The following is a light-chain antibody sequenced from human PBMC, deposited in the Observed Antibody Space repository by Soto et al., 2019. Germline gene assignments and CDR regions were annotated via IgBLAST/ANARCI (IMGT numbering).Light chain of an antibody. CDR2: AAS. CDR1: QGITND. CDR3: QPYESSSGR. V-gene: IGKV1-17*01. Sequence: DIRMTQSLSSLSASVEDRVTLTCRASQGITNDLAWYQQKPGKAPKRLIYAASSLQSGVPSRFSGSGSGTEFNLTMSCLQPYDFATYYCQPYESSSGRFARGTKVDIK. J-gene: IGKJ1*01.